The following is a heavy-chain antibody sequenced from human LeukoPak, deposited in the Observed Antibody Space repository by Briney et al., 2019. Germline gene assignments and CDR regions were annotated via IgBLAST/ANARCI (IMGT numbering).Heavy chain of an antibody. CDR2: IWYDGSNK. CDR1: GFTFTNYG. Sequence: GTSLRLSCAASGFTFTNYGMHWVRQAPGKGLEWVAVIWYDGSNKYYADSVKGRFTISRDNSKNTLYLQMNSLRAEDTAVYYCARDGIAAAEEDNWFDPWGQGTLVTVSS. V-gene: IGHV3-33*08. CDR3: ARDGIAAAEEDNWFDP. J-gene: IGHJ5*02. D-gene: IGHD6-13*01.